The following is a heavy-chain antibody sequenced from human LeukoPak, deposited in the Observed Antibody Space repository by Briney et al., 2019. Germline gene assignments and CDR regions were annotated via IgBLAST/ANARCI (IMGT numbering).Heavy chain of an antibody. CDR1: GDFITAYY. J-gene: IGHJ4*02. Sequence: PSETLSLTCTVSGDFITAYYWSWIRQPPGKGLEWIGYIYYSGSTNYNHSLKSRVTISVDTSKNQFSLKLSSVTAADTAVYYCAREDILTGIDYWGQGTLVTVSS. CDR3: AREDILTGIDY. CDR2: IYYSGST. D-gene: IGHD3-9*01. V-gene: IGHV4-59*01.